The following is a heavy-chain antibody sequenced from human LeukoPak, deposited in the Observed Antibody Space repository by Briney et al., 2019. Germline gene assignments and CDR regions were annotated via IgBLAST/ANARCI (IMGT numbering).Heavy chain of an antibody. V-gene: IGHV1-2*02. J-gene: IGHJ4*02. CDR3: ARLSDFSDSSGYPYYLDF. Sequence: ASVKVSCKVSGYIFTGYFLHWVRRAPGQGLEWMGGINPHSGDTNYAQKFQGRVTMTRDTSIRTASMELTRLRSDDTAVYYCARLSDFSDSSGYPYYLDFWGQGTLVTVSS. CDR1: GYIFTGYF. CDR2: INPHSGDT. D-gene: IGHD3-22*01.